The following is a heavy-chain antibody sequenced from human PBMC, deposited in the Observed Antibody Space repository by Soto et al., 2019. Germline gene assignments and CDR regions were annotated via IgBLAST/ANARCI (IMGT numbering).Heavy chain of an antibody. D-gene: IGHD6-13*01. J-gene: IGHJ2*01. Sequence: QVQLVQSGAEVKKPGSSVKVSCKASGGTFSSYAISWVRQAPGQGLEWMGGIIPIFGTANYAQKFQGGVTITADESTSTAYMELSSLRSEDTAVYYCARFKQQLPGRDWYFDLWGRGTLVTVSS. CDR3: ARFKQQLPGRDWYFDL. CDR2: IIPIFGTA. CDR1: GGTFSSYA. V-gene: IGHV1-69*01.